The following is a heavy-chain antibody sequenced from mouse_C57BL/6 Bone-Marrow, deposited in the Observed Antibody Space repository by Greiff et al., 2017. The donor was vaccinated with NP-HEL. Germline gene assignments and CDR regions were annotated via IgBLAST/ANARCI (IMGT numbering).Heavy chain of an antibody. CDR2: IWTGGGT. CDR3: ARNLYYGNSAWFAY. V-gene: IGHV2-9-1*01. J-gene: IGHJ3*01. CDR1: GFSLTSYA. D-gene: IGHD2-1*01. Sequence: VKLMESGPGLVAPSQSLSITCTVSGFSLTSYAISWVRQPPGKGLEWLGVIWTGGGTNYNSALKSRLSISKDNSKSQVFLKMNSLQTDDTARYYCARNLYYGNSAWFAYWGQGTLVTVSA.